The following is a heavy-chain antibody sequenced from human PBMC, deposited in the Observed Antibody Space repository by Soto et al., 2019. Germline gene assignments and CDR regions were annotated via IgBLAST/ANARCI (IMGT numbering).Heavy chain of an antibody. D-gene: IGHD3-10*01. J-gene: IGHJ5*02. CDR2: ISYDGSNE. V-gene: IGHV3-30*18. CDR3: ANSRSYFWCPSS. CDR1: GFTFSSSG. Sequence: QVQLVESGGGVVQPGISLRLSCAASGFTFSSSGMHWVRQGPGKGLEWVAAISYDGSNEYYADSVKGRFTISRDNSENTLFLQLNSLRAEDTAVYYCANSRSYFWCPSSWGQGTLVTVSS.